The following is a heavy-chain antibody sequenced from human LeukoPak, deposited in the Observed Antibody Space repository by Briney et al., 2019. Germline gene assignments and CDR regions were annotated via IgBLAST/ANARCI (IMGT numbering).Heavy chain of an antibody. V-gene: IGHV3-21*05. CDR2: ISSSSSHT. J-gene: IGHJ4*02. Sequence: GGPIRLSCVASGFTFSSYSMNWARQAPGKGLEWVSYISSSSSHTNYADSVKSRFTISRDNAKNSLYLQMSSLRAEDTAVYYCVRFASGGDRFDCWGQGTLDSVSS. D-gene: IGHD2-21*01. CDR3: VRFASGGDRFDC. CDR1: GFTFSSYS.